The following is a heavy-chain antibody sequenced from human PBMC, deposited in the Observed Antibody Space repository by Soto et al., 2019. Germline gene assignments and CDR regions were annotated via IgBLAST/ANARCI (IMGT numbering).Heavy chain of an antibody. Sequence: SVKVSCKASGGTLNNYAINWVRQAPGQGLEWIGGILPVSAPPDYAQKFQGRVSITADHSTSTVYMELSRLKSDDTAVYFCATDSNYDVSNSFWGQGTLVTVSS. J-gene: IGHJ4*02. CDR2: ILPVSAPP. V-gene: IGHV1-69*13. CDR3: ATDSNYDVSNSF. CDR1: GGTLNNYA. D-gene: IGHD3-3*01.